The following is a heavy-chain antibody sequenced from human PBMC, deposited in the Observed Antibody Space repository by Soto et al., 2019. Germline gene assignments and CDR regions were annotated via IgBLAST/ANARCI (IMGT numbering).Heavy chain of an antibody. CDR1: GFTFSSYE. CDR3: AVTERHLAAAYYYGMDV. V-gene: IGHV3-48*03. D-gene: IGHD6-13*01. Sequence: PGGSLRLSCAASGFTFSSYEMNWVRQAPGKGLEWVSYISSSGSTIYYADSVRGRFTISRDNAKNSLYLQMNSLRAEDTAVYYCAVTERHLAAAYYYGMDVWGQGTTVTV. CDR2: ISSSGSTI. J-gene: IGHJ6*01.